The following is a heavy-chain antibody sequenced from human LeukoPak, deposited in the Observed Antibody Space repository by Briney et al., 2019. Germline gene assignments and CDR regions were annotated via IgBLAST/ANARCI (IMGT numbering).Heavy chain of an antibody. J-gene: IGHJ4*02. D-gene: IGHD3-22*01. CDR2: IIPIFGTA. CDR1: GGTFSSYA. Sequence: SVKVSCKASGGTFSSYAISWVRQAPGQGLEWMGGIIPIFGTANYAQKFQGRVTITTDESTSTAYMELSSLRSDDTAVYYCARDRLFLGHYYHSTMIYWGQGTLVTVSS. V-gene: IGHV1-69*05. CDR3: ARDRLFLGHYYHSTMIY.